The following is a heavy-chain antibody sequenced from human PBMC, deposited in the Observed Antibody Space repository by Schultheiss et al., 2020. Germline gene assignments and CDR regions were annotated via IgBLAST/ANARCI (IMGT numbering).Heavy chain of an antibody. J-gene: IGHJ6*02. CDR2: IKQDGSEK. D-gene: IGHD4-11*01. Sequence: GGSLRLSCAASGFTFSSYWMSWVRQAPGKGLEWVANIKQDGSEKYYVDSVKGRFTISRDNSKNTLNLQVNSLRPEDTAVYYCARRATVSYYGLDVWGQGTTVTVSS. CDR3: ARRATVSYYGLDV. CDR1: GFTFSSYW. V-gene: IGHV3-7*01.